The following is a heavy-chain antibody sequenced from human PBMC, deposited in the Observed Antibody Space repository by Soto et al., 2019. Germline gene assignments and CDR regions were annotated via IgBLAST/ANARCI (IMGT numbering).Heavy chain of an antibody. CDR3: ARDRSSSCYNGTFYFDS. Sequence: QVQLVQSGAEVRTPGSSVKVSCKASGGTFTTYDISWVRQAPGQGREWMGGIIPLFDATKYAHKFQGRVTITADKSTGTAYMELSSLRSEDTAMYYCARDRSSSCYNGTFYFDSWGQGTVVTVSS. J-gene: IGHJ4*02. D-gene: IGHD2-15*01. CDR2: IIPLFDAT. V-gene: IGHV1-69*06. CDR1: GGTFTTYD.